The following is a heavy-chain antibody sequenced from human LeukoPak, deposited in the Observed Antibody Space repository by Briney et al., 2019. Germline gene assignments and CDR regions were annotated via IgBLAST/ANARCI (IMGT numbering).Heavy chain of an antibody. CDR1: GGSISPYY. CDR3: ARGFCSGGSCYSAIFDY. D-gene: IGHD2-15*01. Sequence: SETLSLNCTVSGGSISPYYWSWIRQPPGKGLEWIGYLYYSGSTKYNPSLKSRISISVETSKNQFSLKLSSVTAADTAVYYCARGFCSGGSCYSAIFDYWGQGTLVTVSS. CDR2: LYYSGST. J-gene: IGHJ4*02. V-gene: IGHV4-59*01.